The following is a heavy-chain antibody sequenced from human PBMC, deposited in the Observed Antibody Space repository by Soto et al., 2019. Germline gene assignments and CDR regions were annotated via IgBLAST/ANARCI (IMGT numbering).Heavy chain of an antibody. Sequence: EVQLVESGGGLVQPGGSLKLSCAASGFTFSGSAMHWVRQASGKGLEWVGRIRSKANSYATAYAASVKGRFTISRDDSKKTAYLQMNSLKTEDTAVYYCTSRVGSDCSSTSCYGGYYYGMDVWGQGTTVTVSS. J-gene: IGHJ6*02. CDR3: TSRVGSDCSSTSCYGGYYYGMDV. CDR1: GFTFSGSA. V-gene: IGHV3-73*02. CDR2: IRSKANSYAT. D-gene: IGHD2-2*01.